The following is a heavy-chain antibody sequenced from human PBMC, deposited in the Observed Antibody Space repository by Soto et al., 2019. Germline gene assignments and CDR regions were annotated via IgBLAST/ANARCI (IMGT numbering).Heavy chain of an antibody. CDR2: ISDGGST. V-gene: IGHV4-59*12. Sequence: PSETLSLTCNVSGASIYTYYWNCIRQSPGKGLEWFVYISDGGSTNYNPSLESRVTISLDTSKEQVSLKLSYVSAADTAVYYCARGGTTKRIAAAGTISTIGWFDPWGQGTLVTVSS. J-gene: IGHJ5*02. D-gene: IGHD6-13*01. CDR1: GASIYTYY. CDR3: ARGGTTKRIAAAGTISTIGWFDP.